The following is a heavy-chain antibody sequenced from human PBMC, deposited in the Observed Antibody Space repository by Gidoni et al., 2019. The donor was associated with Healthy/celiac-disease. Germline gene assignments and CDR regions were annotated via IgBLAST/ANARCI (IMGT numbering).Heavy chain of an antibody. CDR2: IYTSGST. V-gene: IGHV4-61*02. D-gene: IGHD1-26*01. CDR3: ARDGRRGAFDI. CDR1: GGSISSGSYY. J-gene: IGHJ3*02. Sequence: QVQLQESGTGLVKPSRTLSPTCTVSGGSISSGSYYCNWIRQPAWKGLEWIGCIYTSGSTNYNPSLKSLVTMSVDTSKNQFSLKLSSVTAADTAVYYCARDGRRGAFDIWGQGTMVTVSS.